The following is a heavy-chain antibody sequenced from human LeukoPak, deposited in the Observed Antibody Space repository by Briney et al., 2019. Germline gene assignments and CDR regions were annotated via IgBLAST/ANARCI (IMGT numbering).Heavy chain of an antibody. CDR1: GGSISSYY. J-gene: IGHJ4*02. Sequence: SETLSLTCTVSGGSISSYYWSWIRQPPGKGLEWIGYIYYSGSTNYNPSLKSRVTISVDTSKNQFSLKLSSVTAADTAVYYCASFPAAGGTRDYWGQGTLVTVSS. D-gene: IGHD3-16*01. CDR2: IYYSGST. V-gene: IGHV4-59*01. CDR3: ASFPAAGGTRDY.